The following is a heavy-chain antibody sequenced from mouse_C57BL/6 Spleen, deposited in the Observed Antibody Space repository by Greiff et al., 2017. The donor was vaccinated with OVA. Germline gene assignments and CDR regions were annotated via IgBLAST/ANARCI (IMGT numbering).Heavy chain of an antibody. D-gene: IGHD2-1*01. CDR2: IWTGGGT. CDR3: ARKSKLPGNYYAMDY. V-gene: IGHV2-9-1*01. CDR1: GFSLTSYA. Sequence: VMLVESGPGLVAPSQSLSITCTVSGFSLTSYAISWVRQPPGKGLEWLGVIWTGGGTNYNSALKSRLSISKDNSKSQVFLKMNSLQTDDTARYYCARKSKLPGNYYAMDYWGQGTSVTVSS. J-gene: IGHJ4*01.